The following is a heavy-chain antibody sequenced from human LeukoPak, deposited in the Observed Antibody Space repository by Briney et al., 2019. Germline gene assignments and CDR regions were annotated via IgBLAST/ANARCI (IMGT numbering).Heavy chain of an antibody. CDR1: GGSITSYY. CDR3: TRPYSSGWYRTFST. J-gene: IGHJ3*02. V-gene: IGHV4-59*01. Sequence: PSETLSLTCTVSGGSITSYYWSWIRQPPGKGLEWIGHVFHSGSTNYNPSLKSRVTISVDTSKNQFSLKLSSVTAADTAVYYCTRPYSSGWYRTFSTWGQGTMVTVSS. CDR2: VFHSGST. D-gene: IGHD6-19*01.